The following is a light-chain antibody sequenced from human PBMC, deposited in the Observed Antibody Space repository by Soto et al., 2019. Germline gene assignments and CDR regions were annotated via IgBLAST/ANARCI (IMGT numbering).Light chain of an antibody. Sequence: EIVLTQSPGTLSLSPGDTATLSCRASQSVRSNFLAWYQHKPGQAPRLLIHDACSRATGIPDRFSGSGSDRDFTLTISRLEPEDFAVCYCQQYAGSPRTFGQGTKLEIK. CDR1: QSVRSNF. J-gene: IGKJ2*01. CDR2: DAC. CDR3: QQYAGSPRT. V-gene: IGKV3-20*01.